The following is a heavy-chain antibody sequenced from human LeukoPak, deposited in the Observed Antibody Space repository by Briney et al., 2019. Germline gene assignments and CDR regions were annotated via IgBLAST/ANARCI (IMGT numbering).Heavy chain of an antibody. J-gene: IGHJ4*02. CDR3: AKDPRRYYYDSSGDRIDY. D-gene: IGHD3-22*01. CDR2: IYSGGST. Sequence: SGGSLRLSCAASGFTVSSNYMSWVRQAPGRGLEWVSVIYSGGSTYYADSVKGRFTISRDNSKNTLYLQRSSLRAEDTAVYYCAKDPRRYYYDSSGDRIDYWGQGTLVTASS. CDR1: GFTVSSNY. V-gene: IGHV3-53*05.